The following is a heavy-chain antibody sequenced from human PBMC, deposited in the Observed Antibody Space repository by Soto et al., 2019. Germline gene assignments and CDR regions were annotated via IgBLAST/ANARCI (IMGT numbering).Heavy chain of an antibody. D-gene: IGHD1-26*01. J-gene: IGHJ5*02. V-gene: IGHV5-10-1*01. CDR1: GYSFTSYW. CDR2: IDPSDSYT. CDR3: ARHQEWELLPFDP. Sequence: GESLKISCKGSGYSFTSYWISWVRQMPGKGLEWMGRIDPSDSYTNYSPSFQGHVTISADKSISTAYLQWRSLKASDTAMYYCARHQEWELLPFDPWGQGTLVTVSS.